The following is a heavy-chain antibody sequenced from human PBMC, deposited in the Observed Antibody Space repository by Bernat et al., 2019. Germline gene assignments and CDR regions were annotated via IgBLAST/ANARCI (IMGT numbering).Heavy chain of an antibody. V-gene: IGHV1-69*01. J-gene: IGHJ6*03. CDR2: IIPIFGTA. CDR1: GGTFSSYA. CDR3: ARTLRDYDFWSGYPQYYCMDV. Sequence: QVQLVQSGAEVKKPGSSVKVSCKASGGTFSSYAISWVRQAPGQGPEWMGGIIPIFGTANYAQEFQGRVTITADESTSTAYMELSSLRSEDTAVYYCARTLRDYDFWSGYPQYYCMDVWGKGTTVTVSS. D-gene: IGHD3-3*01.